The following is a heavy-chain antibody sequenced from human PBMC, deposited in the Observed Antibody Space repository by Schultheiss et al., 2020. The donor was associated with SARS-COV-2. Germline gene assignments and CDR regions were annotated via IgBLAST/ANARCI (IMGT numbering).Heavy chain of an antibody. J-gene: IGHJ4*03. Sequence: GGSLRLSCAASGFTFSSYAMSWVRQAPGKGLEWVSAISGSGGSTYYADSVKGRFTITRDNSKNTLYLQMNSLSAEDTAVYYCAKDRSLPLLWLRYFDYWGQGTMVTVSS. V-gene: IGHV3-23*01. CDR2: ISGSGGST. CDR3: AKDRSLPLLWLRYFDY. CDR1: GFTFSSYA. D-gene: IGHD5-12*01.